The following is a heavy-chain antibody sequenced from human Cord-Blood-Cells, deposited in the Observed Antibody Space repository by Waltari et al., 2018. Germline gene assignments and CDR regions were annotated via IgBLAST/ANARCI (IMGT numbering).Heavy chain of an antibody. CDR3: ARGTRQLGAEYFQH. V-gene: IGHV3-30*04. D-gene: IGHD6-6*01. J-gene: IGHJ1*01. CDR2: ISYDGSNK. Sequence: EWVAVISYDGSNKYYADSVKGRFTISRDNSKNTLYLQMNSLRAEDTAVYYCARGTRQLGAEYFQHWGQGTLVTVSS.